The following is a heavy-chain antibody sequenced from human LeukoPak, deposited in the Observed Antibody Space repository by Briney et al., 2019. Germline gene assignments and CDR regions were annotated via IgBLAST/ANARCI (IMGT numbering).Heavy chain of an antibody. CDR1: GGTFSSYA. CDR2: IIPIFGTA. Sequence: ASVKVSCKASGGTFSSYAISWVRQAPGQGLEWMGGIIPIFGTANYAQKFQGRVTITTDESTSTAYMKLSSLRSEDTAVYYCARSYYYDSSGYAHFDYWGQGTLVTVSS. J-gene: IGHJ4*02. CDR3: ARSYYYDSSGYAHFDY. D-gene: IGHD3-22*01. V-gene: IGHV1-69*05.